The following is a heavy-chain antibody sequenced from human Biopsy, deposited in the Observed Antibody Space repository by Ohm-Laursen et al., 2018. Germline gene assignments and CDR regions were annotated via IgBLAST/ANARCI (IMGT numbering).Heavy chain of an antibody. CDR1: GYNFGNYY. Sequence: GASVKVSCKASGYNFGNYYINWVRKVPGQGLEWLGVVNPVAEATMYAQKFQDRITLTRDASTSTVYMDLTSLTSEDTAVYYCARESPLRLGVCGAIRCFKEVFGMDVWGQGTTVIVSS. CDR2: VNPVAEAT. J-gene: IGHJ6*02. D-gene: IGHD2-21*01. CDR3: ARESPLRLGVCGAIRCFKEVFGMDV. V-gene: IGHV1-46*01.